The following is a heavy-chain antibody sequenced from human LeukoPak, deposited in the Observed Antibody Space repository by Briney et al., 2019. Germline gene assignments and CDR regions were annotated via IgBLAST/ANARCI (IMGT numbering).Heavy chain of an antibody. Sequence: PSETLSLTSTLSGDFASVIYCGRIRQSAGKGLEWIVRFYAGGSTNYNPSLMGRVAVSVDESKNQFSLRLTSMTAPDTAVCCSPRSRVGKGYDYERWGPVTMVTVSP. CDR3: PRSRVGKGYDYER. CDR2: FYAGGST. D-gene: IGHD4-17*01. V-gene: IGHV4-4*07. CDR1: GDFASVIY. J-gene: IGHJ3*01.